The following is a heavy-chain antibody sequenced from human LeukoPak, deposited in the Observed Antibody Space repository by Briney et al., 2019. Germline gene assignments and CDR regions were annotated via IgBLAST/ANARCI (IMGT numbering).Heavy chain of an antibody. CDR1: GFTFSDYV. CDR2: ISGSGGVT. D-gene: IGHD2-21*02. CDR3: ASCRGAYYRKLEY. V-gene: IGHV3-23*01. Sequence: GGSLRLSCAASGFTFSDYVMTWVRQAPGKGLEWVSAISGSGGVTYYADSVKGRFTVSRDNSKSTVLLQMNSLRADDTAVYYCASCRGAYYRKLEYWGQGTLVSVSS. J-gene: IGHJ4*02.